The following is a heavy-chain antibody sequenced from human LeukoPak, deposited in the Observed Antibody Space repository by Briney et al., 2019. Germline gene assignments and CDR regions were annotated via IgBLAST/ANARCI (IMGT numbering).Heavy chain of an antibody. CDR1: GFIFRNYA. CDR2: ITGSGDTT. CDR3: AKWGDYDILTGYYVSDF. J-gene: IGHJ4*02. D-gene: IGHD3-9*01. Sequence: GGSLRLSSAASGFIFRNYAMGWVRQAPGKGLEWVSAITGSGDTTYYADSVKGRFTISRDNSKNTLYVEMNTLRAEDTAVYYCAKWGDYDILTGYYVSDFWGQGTLVTVSS. V-gene: IGHV3-23*01.